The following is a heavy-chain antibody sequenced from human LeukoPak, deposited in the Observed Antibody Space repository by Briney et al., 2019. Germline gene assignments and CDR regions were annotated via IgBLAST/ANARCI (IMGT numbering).Heavy chain of an antibody. Sequence: SETLSLTCAVYGGSFSSYYWSWIRQPPGKGLEWIGYIYYSGSTNYNPSLKSRVTISVDTSKNQFSLKLSSVTAADTAVYYCASATMDYGDYGSFDYWGQGTLVTVSS. CDR3: ASATMDYGDYGSFDY. CDR2: IYYSGST. J-gene: IGHJ4*02. V-gene: IGHV4-59*08. D-gene: IGHD4-17*01. CDR1: GGSFSSYY.